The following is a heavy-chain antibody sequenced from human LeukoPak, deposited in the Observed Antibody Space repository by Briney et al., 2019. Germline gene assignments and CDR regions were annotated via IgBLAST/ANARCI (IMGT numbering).Heavy chain of an antibody. CDR2: IYYSGST. D-gene: IGHD3-22*01. CDR1: GGSISSYY. J-gene: IGHJ3*02. Sequence: SETLSLTCTVSGGSISSYYCSWIRQPPGKGLEWIGYIYYSGSTNYNPSLKSRVTISVDTSKNQFSLKLSSVTAADTAVYYCARSSPDTYYYDRGNAFDIWGQGTMVTVSS. V-gene: IGHV4-59*01. CDR3: ARSSPDTYYYDRGNAFDI.